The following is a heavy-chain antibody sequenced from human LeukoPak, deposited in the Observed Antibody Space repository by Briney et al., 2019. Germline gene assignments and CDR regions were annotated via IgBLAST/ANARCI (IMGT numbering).Heavy chain of an antibody. CDR3: ARVGVSRYFDY. D-gene: IGHD2-21*01. J-gene: IGHJ4*02. V-gene: IGHV4-39*07. CDR1: GGSISSSSYY. CDR2: IYYSGST. Sequence: PSETLSLTCTVTGGSISSSSYYWGWIRQPPGKGLEWMGSIYYSGSTYYNPSLKSRVTISVDTSKNQFSLKLSSVTAADTAVYYCARVGVSRYFDYWGQGTLVTVSS.